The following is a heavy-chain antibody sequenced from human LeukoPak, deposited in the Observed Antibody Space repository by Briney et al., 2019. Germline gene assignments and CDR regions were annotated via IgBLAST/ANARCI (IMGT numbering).Heavy chain of an antibody. Sequence: ASAKVSCKASGGTFSSYAISWVRQAPGQGLEWMGGIIPIFGTANYAQKFQGRVTITADESTSTAYMELSSLRSEDTAVYYCAVATGVDNWFDPWGQGTLVTVSS. CDR1: GGTFSSYA. V-gene: IGHV1-69*13. J-gene: IGHJ5*02. D-gene: IGHD5-12*01. CDR2: IIPIFGTA. CDR3: AVATGVDNWFDP.